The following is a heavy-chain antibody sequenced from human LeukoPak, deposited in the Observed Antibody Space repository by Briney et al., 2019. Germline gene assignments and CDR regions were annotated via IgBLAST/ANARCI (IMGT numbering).Heavy chain of an antibody. D-gene: IGHD6-13*01. Sequence: GGSLRLSCVASGFTFSSYGMHWVRQAPGKGLEWVAVIWYDGSNKYYADSVKGRFTISRDNSKNTLYLQMNSLRAEDTAVYYCARDTPPGAAAGSNYFDYWGQGTLVTVSS. CDR1: GFTFSSYG. J-gene: IGHJ4*02. CDR2: IWYDGSNK. V-gene: IGHV3-33*01. CDR3: ARDTPPGAAAGSNYFDY.